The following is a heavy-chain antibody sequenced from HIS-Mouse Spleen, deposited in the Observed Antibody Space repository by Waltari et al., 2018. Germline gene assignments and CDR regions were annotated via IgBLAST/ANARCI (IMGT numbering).Heavy chain of an antibody. J-gene: IGHJ4*02. CDR2: ISGSGGST. D-gene: IGHD3-10*01. CDR1: GFTFSSYA. Sequence: EVQLLESGGGLVQPGGSLRLSCAASGFTFSSYAMSWVRQAPGKGLEWGSAISGSGGSTYYADSVKGRFTISRDNSKNTLYLQMNSLRAEDTAVYYCAKDGGYYGSGSYYDYWGQGTLVTVSS. CDR3: AKDGGYYGSGSYYDY. V-gene: IGHV3-23*01.